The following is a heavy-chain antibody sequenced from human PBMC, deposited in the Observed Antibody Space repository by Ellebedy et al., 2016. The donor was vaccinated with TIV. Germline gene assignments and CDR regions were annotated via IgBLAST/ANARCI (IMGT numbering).Heavy chain of an antibody. D-gene: IGHD6-19*01. V-gene: IGHV5-51*01. J-gene: IGHJ2*01. CDR1: GYSFTSHW. Sequence: GESLKISXKGSGYSFTSHWIGWVRQMPGKGLEWMGIIYPDNSDTRYSPSFQGQVTISADKSISTAYLQWSSLEASDTAMYYCARAHSSGWSTGLWYFDLWGRGTLVTVSS. CDR2: IYPDNSDT. CDR3: ARAHSSGWSTGLWYFDL.